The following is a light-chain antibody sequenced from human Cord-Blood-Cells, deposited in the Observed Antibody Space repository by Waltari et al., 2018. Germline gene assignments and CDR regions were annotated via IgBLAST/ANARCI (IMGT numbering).Light chain of an antibody. CDR2: KVS. J-gene: IGKJ2*03. CDR3: MQGTHPYS. Sequence: DVVMTQSPLSLPVTLGQPASISCRSSQSLVYSDGNTYLNWFQQRPGQSPRRLIYKVSNRDSGVPVRFSGSGSGTDFTLKISRVEAEDVGVYYCMQGTHPYSFGQGTKLEIK. V-gene: IGKV2-30*01. CDR1: QSLVYSDGNTY.